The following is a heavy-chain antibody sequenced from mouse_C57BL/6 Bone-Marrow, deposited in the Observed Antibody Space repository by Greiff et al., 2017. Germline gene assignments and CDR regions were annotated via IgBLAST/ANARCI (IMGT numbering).Heavy chain of an antibody. CDR1: GFTFSDYY. J-gene: IGHJ1*03. CDR2: INYDGSST. V-gene: IGHV5-16*01. Sequence: EVKVVESEGGLVQPGSSMKLSCTASGFTFSDYYMAWVRQVPEKGLEWVANINYDGSSTYYLDSLKSRFIISRDNAKNILYLQMSSLKSEDTATYYCARDQNYYGSSPYWYFDVWGTGTTVTVSS. D-gene: IGHD1-1*01. CDR3: ARDQNYYGSSPYWYFDV.